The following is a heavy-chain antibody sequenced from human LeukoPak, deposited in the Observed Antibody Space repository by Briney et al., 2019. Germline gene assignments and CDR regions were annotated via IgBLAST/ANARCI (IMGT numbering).Heavy chain of an antibody. CDR2: ISSDGSDT. D-gene: IGHD4-23*01. V-gene: IGHV3-74*01. Sequence: GGSLRLSCAASGFNFASRWMHWVRQVPRKGLVWVSRISSDGSDTTYADSVKGRFTISRDNVKKIVYLQMRSLRVEDTAVYYCARHFDGKGSFDFWGQGTLVTVSS. J-gene: IGHJ4*02. CDR1: GFNFASRW. CDR3: ARHFDGKGSFDF.